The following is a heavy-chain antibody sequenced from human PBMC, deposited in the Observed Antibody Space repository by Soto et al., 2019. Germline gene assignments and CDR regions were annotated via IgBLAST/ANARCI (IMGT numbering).Heavy chain of an antibody. CDR1: GGTFSSYA. CDR3: ARDRYCSSTSCLEDFDY. Sequence: SVKVSCKASGGTFSSYAISWVRQAPGQGLEWMGGIIPIFGTANYAQKFQGRVTITADESTSTAYMELSSLRSEDTAVYYCARDRYCSSTSCLEDFDYWGQGTLVTVSS. CDR2: IIPIFGTA. J-gene: IGHJ4*02. V-gene: IGHV1-69*13. D-gene: IGHD2-2*01.